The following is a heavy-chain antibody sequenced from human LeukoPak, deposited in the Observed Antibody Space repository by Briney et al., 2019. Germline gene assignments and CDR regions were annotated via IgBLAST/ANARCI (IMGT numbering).Heavy chain of an antibody. CDR1: GGSISSGSYY. V-gene: IGHV4-61*02. J-gene: IGHJ6*03. CDR2: IYTSGTT. CDR3: ARTGNGRTNYYYYMDV. D-gene: IGHD1-14*01. Sequence: PSETLSPTCTVSGGSISSGSYYWSWIRQPAGKGLEWIGRIYTSGTTKYNPSLKSRVTISVDTSKNQFSLKLNSVTAADTAVYYCARTGNGRTNYYYYMDVWGKGTTVTISS.